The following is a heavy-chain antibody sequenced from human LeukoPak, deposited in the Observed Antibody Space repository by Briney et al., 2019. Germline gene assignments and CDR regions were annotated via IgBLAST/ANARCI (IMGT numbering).Heavy chain of an antibody. CDR3: ARANPTYYGDYSVDAFDI. J-gene: IGHJ3*02. Sequence: ASVKVSCKASGYTFTSYGISWVRQAPGQGLEWVGWISAYNGNTNYAQKLQGRVTMTTDTSTSTAYMELRSLRSDDTAVYYCARANPTYYGDYSVDAFDIWGQGTMVTVSS. CDR1: GYTFTSYG. D-gene: IGHD4-17*01. V-gene: IGHV1-18*01. CDR2: ISAYNGNT.